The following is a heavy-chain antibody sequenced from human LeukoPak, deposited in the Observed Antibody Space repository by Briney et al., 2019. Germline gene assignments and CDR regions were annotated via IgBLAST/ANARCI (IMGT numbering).Heavy chain of an antibody. CDR1: GFTFSNYA. J-gene: IGHJ4*02. D-gene: IGHD1-7*01. Sequence: GGSLRLSCAASGFTFSNYAMYWVRQAPGKGLEWVGRIASNTDGGTTDYAAPVKGRFTISRDDSKNALYLQMNSLKTEDTALYYCTTRTTTTIYWGQGTLVTVSS. V-gene: IGHV3-15*04. CDR3: TTRTTTTIY. CDR2: IASNTDGGTT.